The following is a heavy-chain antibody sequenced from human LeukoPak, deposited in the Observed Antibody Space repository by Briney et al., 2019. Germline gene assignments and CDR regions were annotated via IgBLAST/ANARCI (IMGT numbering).Heavy chain of an antibody. Sequence: SVKVSCKASGDTFSSYAISWVRQAPGQGLEWMGGMIPIFGTSNYAHKFQGRVTITADKSTSTAYMELSSLRSEDTAVYYCARDKYCTGRDCYGGSKFDYWGQGTLVTVSS. V-gene: IGHV1-69*06. D-gene: IGHD2-8*02. CDR1: GDTFSSYA. CDR2: MIPIFGTS. CDR3: ARDKYCTGRDCYGGSKFDY. J-gene: IGHJ4*02.